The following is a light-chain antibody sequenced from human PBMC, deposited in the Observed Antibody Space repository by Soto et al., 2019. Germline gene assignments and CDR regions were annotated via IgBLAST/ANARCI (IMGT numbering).Light chain of an antibody. Sequence: DIQMTQSPSTLSASIGDRVTITCRASQTINNWLAWYQQKPGKAPNLLIYHASNLETGVPSRFSGSAFGTEFTLTISTLQPDDFSTYYCQHYNRFPWPVGQGPKVEIK. V-gene: IGKV1-5*01. J-gene: IGKJ1*01. CDR1: QTINNW. CDR2: HAS. CDR3: QHYNRFPWP.